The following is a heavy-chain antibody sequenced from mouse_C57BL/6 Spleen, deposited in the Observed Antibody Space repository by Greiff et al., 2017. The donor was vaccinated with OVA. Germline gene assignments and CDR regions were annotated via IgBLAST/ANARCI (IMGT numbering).Heavy chain of an antibody. J-gene: IGHJ2*01. CDR1: GYTFTDYY. Sequence: EVQLQQSGPVLVKPGASVKMSCKASGYTFTDYYMNWVKQSPGKSLEWIGVINPYNGGTSYNQKFKGKATLTVAKSSSTAYMELSSLTSEDSAVYYCARGEVRGFDYWGQGTTLTVSS. CDR3: ARGEVRGFDY. V-gene: IGHV1-19*01. D-gene: IGHD2-2*01. CDR2: INPYNGGT.